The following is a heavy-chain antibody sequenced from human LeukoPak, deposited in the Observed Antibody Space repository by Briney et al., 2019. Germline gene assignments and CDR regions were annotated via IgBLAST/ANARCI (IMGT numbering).Heavy chain of an antibody. V-gene: IGHV4-59*01. CDR2: IYYTGST. D-gene: IGHD6-13*01. Sequence: KPSETLSLTCTVSGGSISSYYWSWIRQPPGMGLEWVGYIYYTGSTNYNPSLKSRVTITVDTSKNQFSLKLTSVTAADTAVYYCAGGEIAAAGPFDYWGQGTLVTVSS. CDR1: GGSISSYY. J-gene: IGHJ4*02. CDR3: AGGEIAAAGPFDY.